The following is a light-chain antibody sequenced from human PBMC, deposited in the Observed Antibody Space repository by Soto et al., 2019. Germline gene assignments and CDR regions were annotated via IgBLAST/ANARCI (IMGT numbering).Light chain of an antibody. CDR3: LQDYNDPCT. V-gene: IGKV1-6*01. J-gene: IGKJ2*02. CDR1: QGIRND. CDR2: AAS. Sequence: AIQMTQSPSSLSASVGDRVTITCRASQGIRNDLGWYPQKPGKAPKLLIYAASSFQSVVPSRFSGSGSGTDFTLTISSLQPVDFATYCCLQDYNDPCTFGQGTKLEIK.